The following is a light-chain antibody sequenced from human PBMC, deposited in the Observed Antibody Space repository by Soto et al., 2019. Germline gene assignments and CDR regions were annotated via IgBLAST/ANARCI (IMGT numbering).Light chain of an antibody. Sequence: QSALPQTPSASGSPGQSVTISCTGSSDDIGGYDYVSWYQHHPGRTPKLIIYEVNKRPSGVPDRFSGSKSGNTASLTISGLQAEDEADYYCCSYAGSSTSVVFGGGTKLTVL. CDR2: EVN. V-gene: IGLV2-8*01. J-gene: IGLJ2*01. CDR3: CSYAGSSTSVV. CDR1: SDDIGGYDY.